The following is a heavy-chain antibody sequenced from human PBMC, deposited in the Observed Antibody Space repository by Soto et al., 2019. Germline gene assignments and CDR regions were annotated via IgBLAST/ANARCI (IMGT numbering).Heavy chain of an antibody. V-gene: IGHV3-21*01. J-gene: IGHJ6*02. CDR3: ARGPWFGELLSGYYYGMDV. CDR2: ISSSSSYI. CDR1: GFTFSGYI. D-gene: IGHD3-10*01. Sequence: GGSLRLSCAASGFTFSGYIMNWVRQAPGKGLEWVSSISSSSSYIYYADSVKGRFTISRDNAKNSLYLQMNSLRAEDTAVYYCARGPWFGELLSGYYYGMDVWGQGTTVTVSS.